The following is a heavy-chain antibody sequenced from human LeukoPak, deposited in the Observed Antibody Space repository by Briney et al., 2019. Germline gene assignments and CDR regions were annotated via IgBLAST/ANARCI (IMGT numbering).Heavy chain of an antibody. CDR2: IYYSGST. J-gene: IGHJ4*02. CDR3: ASARYGSGSYFPYY. D-gene: IGHD3-10*01. CDR1: GGSISNHY. V-gene: IGHV4-59*11. Sequence: SETLSLTCTVSGGSISNHYWSWIRQPPGKGLEWIGYIYYSGSTNYNPSLKSRVTVSVDTSKKQFSLKLSSVTAADTAVYYCASARYGSGSYFPYYWGQGTLVTVSS.